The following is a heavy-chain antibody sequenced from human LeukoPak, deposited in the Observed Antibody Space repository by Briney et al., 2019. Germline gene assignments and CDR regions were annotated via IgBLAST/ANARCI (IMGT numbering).Heavy chain of an antibody. CDR3: ARGGRDYGFLFVY. D-gene: IGHD4-17*01. J-gene: IGHJ4*02. V-gene: IGHV3-7*03. CDR1: GFTFSNYW. Sequence: GGSLRLSCAASGFTFSNYWMSWVRQAPGKGLEWVANIKHDGGDKHQVDSVKGRFTIARDSAKNSMNMQMNSLRAEDTAVYYCARGGRDYGFLFVYWGQGTLVTVSS. CDR2: IKHDGGDK.